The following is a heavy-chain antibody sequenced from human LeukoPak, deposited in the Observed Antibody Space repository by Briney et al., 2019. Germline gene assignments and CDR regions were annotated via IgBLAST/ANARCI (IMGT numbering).Heavy chain of an antibody. V-gene: IGHV3-23*01. CDR1: GFTFSSYA. J-gene: IGHJ4*02. CDR3: AKVVGYYDSSGYTSPLNPTPIDY. CDR2: ISGSGGST. D-gene: IGHD3-22*01. Sequence: GGSLRLSCAASGFTFSSYAMSWVRQAPGKGLEWVSAISGSGGSTYYADSVKGRFTISRDNSKNTLYLQMNSLRAEDTAVYYCAKVVGYYDSSGYTSPLNPTPIDYWGQGTVVTVSS.